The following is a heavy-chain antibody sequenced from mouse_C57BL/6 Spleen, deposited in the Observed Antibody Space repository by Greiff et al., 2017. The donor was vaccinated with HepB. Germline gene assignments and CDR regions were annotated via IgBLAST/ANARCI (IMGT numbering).Heavy chain of an antibody. CDR2: IYPGSGST. CDR1: GYTFTSYW. V-gene: IGHV1-55*01. Sequence: VQLQQPGAELVKPGASVKMSCKASGYTFTSYWITWVKQRPGQGLEWIGDIYPGSGSTNYNEKFKSKATLTADTSSSTAYMQLSSLTSEDSAVYYCARSEVPYYFDYWGQGTTLTVSS. J-gene: IGHJ2*01. CDR3: ARSEVPYYFDY. D-gene: IGHD2-14*01.